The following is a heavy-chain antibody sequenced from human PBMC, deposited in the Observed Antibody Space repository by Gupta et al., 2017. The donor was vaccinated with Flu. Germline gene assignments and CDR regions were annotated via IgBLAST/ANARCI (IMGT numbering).Heavy chain of an antibody. CDR2: IIPPFRST. J-gene: IGHJ5*02. Sequence: QVQLVQSGAEVKKPGSSVKVSCKASGGTFNNYGFSWVRQAPGQGLEWMGGIIPPFRSTNYAQKFQGRVTITADESTSTVYMELSSLRSEDTAVYYCARDSIHVWGSYRVGWLDRWGQGTLVTVFS. V-gene: IGHV1-69*01. CDR1: GGTFNNYG. CDR3: ARDSIHVWGSYRVGWLDR. D-gene: IGHD3-16*02.